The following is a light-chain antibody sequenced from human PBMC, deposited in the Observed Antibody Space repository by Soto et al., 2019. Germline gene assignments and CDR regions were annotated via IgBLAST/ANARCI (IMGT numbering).Light chain of an antibody. Sequence: EIVLTQSPGTLSLSPGERATLSCRASQSVTSNFLAWYQQKPGQPPRLLIYAASSRATGIPDRFSGSGSGTDFTLTINRLEPEDFGVYYCQQCGSSPQTFGQGTKLDIK. CDR2: AAS. V-gene: IGKV3-20*01. J-gene: IGKJ2*01. CDR3: QQCGSSPQT. CDR1: QSVTSNF.